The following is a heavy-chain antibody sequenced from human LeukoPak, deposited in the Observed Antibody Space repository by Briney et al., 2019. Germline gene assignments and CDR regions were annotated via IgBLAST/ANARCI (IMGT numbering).Heavy chain of an antibody. J-gene: IGHJ4*02. CDR3: ARSYCNGRGCYDY. Sequence: SETLSLTCTVSGGSVSNHFWTWIRQPPGKGPEWIGYVSYMGTTNSNPSLRSRVTISIDPSKNQFSLKLTSVTAADTAMYYCARSYCNGRGCYDYWGQGTLVTVSS. D-gene: IGHD2-15*01. CDR1: GGSVSNHF. V-gene: IGHV4-59*02. CDR2: VSYMGTT.